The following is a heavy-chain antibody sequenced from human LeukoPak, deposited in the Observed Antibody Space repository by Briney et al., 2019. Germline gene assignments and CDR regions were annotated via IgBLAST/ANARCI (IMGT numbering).Heavy chain of an antibody. CDR3: ATLPYYYDSSGSYYFDY. CDR1: GFTFSSYG. J-gene: IGHJ4*02. Sequence: QTGGSLRLSCAASGFTFSSYGMHWVRQAPGKGLEWVAVISYDGSNKYYADSVKGRFTISRDNSKNTLYLQMNSLRVEDTAVYYCATLPYYYDSSGSYYFDYWGQGTLVTVSS. V-gene: IGHV3-30*03. D-gene: IGHD3-22*01. CDR2: ISYDGSNK.